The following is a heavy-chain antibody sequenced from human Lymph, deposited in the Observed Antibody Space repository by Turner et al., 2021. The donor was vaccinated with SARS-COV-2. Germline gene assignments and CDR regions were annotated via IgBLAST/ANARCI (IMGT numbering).Heavy chain of an antibody. J-gene: IGHJ4*02. CDR1: AFTFSSYA. CDR3: AKNEMAMIVVVITLFDY. D-gene: IGHD3-22*01. Sequence: EVQLLESGGGLVQPGGSLRLSGAVSAFTFSSYAMSWVRQAPGKGLEWVSTISGSGGSTYYADSVKGRFTISRDNSKNTLYLQMNSLRAEDTAVYYCAKNEMAMIVVVITLFDYWGQGTLVTVSS. CDR2: ISGSGGST. V-gene: IGHV3-23*01.